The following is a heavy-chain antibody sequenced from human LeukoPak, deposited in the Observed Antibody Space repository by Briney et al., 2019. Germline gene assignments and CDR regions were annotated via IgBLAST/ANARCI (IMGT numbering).Heavy chain of an antibody. Sequence: PGGSLRLSCAASGFTFSSYWMSWVRQAPGKGLEWVANIKQDGSEKYYVDSVKGRFTISRDNAKNSLYLQMNSLRAEDTAVYYCARGRYYDSSGYKNYFDYWGQGTLVTVSS. J-gene: IGHJ4*02. CDR3: ARGRYYDSSGYKNYFDY. D-gene: IGHD3-22*01. V-gene: IGHV3-7*01. CDR2: IKQDGSEK. CDR1: GFTFSSYW.